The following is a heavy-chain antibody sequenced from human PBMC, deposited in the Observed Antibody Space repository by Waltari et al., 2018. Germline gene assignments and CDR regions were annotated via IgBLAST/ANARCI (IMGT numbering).Heavy chain of an antibody. D-gene: IGHD4-17*01. J-gene: IGHJ4*02. CDR3: ARGDGDYGDYYYFDY. CDR2: SYTSGST. V-gene: IGHV4-61*02. CDR1: GGSISSGSYY. Sequence: QVQLQESGPGLVKPSQTLSLTCTVSGGSISSGSYYWSWIRQPAGKGLEWIGRSYTSGSTNYNPSLKSRVTIAVDTSKNQFSLKLSSVTAADTAVYYCARGDGDYGDYYYFDYWGQGTLVTVSS.